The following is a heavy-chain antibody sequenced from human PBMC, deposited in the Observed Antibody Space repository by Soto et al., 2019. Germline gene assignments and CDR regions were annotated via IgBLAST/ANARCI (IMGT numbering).Heavy chain of an antibody. J-gene: IGHJ6*02. Sequence: PSETLSLTCTVSGGSISSGDYFWSWIRQSPWKGLEWIGYISSIGSTYYNPSLKSRVSVSRDTSKNQFSLKLSSVTTTDTAVYYCARGLVIRPYYYHGMDVWGQGPTVT. CDR1: GGSISSGDYF. V-gene: IGHV4-30-4*01. D-gene: IGHD3-9*01. CDR2: ISSIGST. CDR3: ARGLVIRPYYYHGMDV.